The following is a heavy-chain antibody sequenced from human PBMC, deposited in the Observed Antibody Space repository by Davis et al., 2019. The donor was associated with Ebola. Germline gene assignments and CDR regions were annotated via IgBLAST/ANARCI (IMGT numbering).Heavy chain of an antibody. CDR1: GYTFTGYY. J-gene: IGHJ4*02. V-gene: IGHV1-2*02. CDR3: ARTYSSSPLAPLGY. CDR2: INPNSGGT. D-gene: IGHD6-6*01. Sequence: ASVQVSCKASGYTFTGYYMHWVRQAPGQGLEWMGWINPNSGGTNYAQKFQGRVTMTRDTSISTAYMELSSLRSEDTAVYYCARTYSSSPLAPLGYWGQGTLVTVSS.